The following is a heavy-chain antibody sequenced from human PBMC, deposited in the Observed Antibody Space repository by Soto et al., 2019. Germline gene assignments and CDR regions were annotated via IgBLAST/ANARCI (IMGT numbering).Heavy chain of an antibody. V-gene: IGHV1-3*01. CDR2: VNPSNGYI. CDR3: ARRLSAFDV. J-gene: IGHJ3*01. CDR1: GYTFLNYA. Sequence: ASVKVSCKTSGYTFLNYAIHWVRQAPGQGLEWMGWVNPSNGYIRYSENFQARLSLTRDTSANTAYMELTSLRSEDTAVYYCARRLSAFDVWGQGTVVTVSS.